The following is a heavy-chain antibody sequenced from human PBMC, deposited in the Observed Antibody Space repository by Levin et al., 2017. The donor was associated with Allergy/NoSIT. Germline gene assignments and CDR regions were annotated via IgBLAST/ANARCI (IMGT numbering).Heavy chain of an antibody. CDR2: INPNSGGT. V-gene: IGHV1-2*06. CDR1: GYTFTGYY. CDR3: ARDRNAAMVTGWFDP. Sequence: ASVKVSCKASGYTFTGYYMHWVRQAPGQGLEWMGRINPNSGGTNYAQKFQGRVTMTRDTSISTAYMELSRLRSDDTAVYYCARDRNAAMVTGWFDPWGQGTLVTVSS. D-gene: IGHD5-18*01. J-gene: IGHJ5*02.